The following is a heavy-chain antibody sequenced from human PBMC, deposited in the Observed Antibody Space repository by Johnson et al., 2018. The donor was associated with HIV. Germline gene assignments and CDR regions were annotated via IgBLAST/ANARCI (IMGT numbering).Heavy chain of an antibody. CDR3: ARPRYYVDAFDL. V-gene: IGHV3-30*04. Sequence: QVQLVESGGGVVRPGRSLRLSCAASGFTFSSYAMHWVRQAPGKGLEWVAVISYDGTHKYYADSVKGRFTISRDSSKNTLYLQMNSLRAEDMAVYYCARPRYYVDAFDLWGQGTMVIVSS. CDR1: GFTFSSYA. J-gene: IGHJ3*01. D-gene: IGHD3-10*02. CDR2: ISYDGTHK.